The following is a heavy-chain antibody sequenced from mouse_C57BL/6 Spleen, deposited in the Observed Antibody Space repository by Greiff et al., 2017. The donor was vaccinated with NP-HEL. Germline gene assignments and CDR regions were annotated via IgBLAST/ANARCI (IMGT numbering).Heavy chain of an antibody. Sequence: QVQLQQSGAELVRPGASVTLSCKASGYTFTDYEMHWVKQTPVHGLEWIGAIDPETGGTAYNQKFKGKAILTADKSSSTAYMELRSLTSEDSAVYYCTRGHYYGSRGGAMDYWGQGTSVTVSS. CDR2: IDPETGGT. V-gene: IGHV1-15*01. J-gene: IGHJ4*01. CDR1: GYTFTDYE. D-gene: IGHD1-1*01. CDR3: TRGHYYGSRGGAMDY.